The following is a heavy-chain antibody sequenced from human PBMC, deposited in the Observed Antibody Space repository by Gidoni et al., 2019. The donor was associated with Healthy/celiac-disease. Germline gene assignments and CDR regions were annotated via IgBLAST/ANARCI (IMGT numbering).Heavy chain of an antibody. CDR3: ARDRVGSSWYQVDY. CDR2: IWYDGSNK. J-gene: IGHJ4*02. CDR1: GFTFSSNG. D-gene: IGHD6-13*01. Sequence: QVQLVESGGGVVHPGRSLRLSCAASGFTFSSNGMHWVRQAPGKGLEWVAVIWYDGSNKYYADSVKGRFTISRDNSKNTLYLQMNSLRAEDTAVYYCARDRVGSSWYQVDYWGQGTLVTVSS. V-gene: IGHV3-33*01.